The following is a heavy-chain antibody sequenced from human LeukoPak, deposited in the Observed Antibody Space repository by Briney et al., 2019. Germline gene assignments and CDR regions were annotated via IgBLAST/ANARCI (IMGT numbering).Heavy chain of an antibody. CDR3: ARFTGSGTPC. D-gene: IGHD2-8*02. J-gene: IGHJ4*02. CDR2: INSDGSST. CDR1: GFTFSSYW. V-gene: IGHV3-74*01. Sequence: GGSLRLSCAASGFTFSSYWMHWVRQAPGMGLVWVSRINSDGSSTSYADSVKGRFTISRDNAKNTLYLQMNSLRAEDTAVYYCARFTGSGTPCWGQGTLVTVSS.